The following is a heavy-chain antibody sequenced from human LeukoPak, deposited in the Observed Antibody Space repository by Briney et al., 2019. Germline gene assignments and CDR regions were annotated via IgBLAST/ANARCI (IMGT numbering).Heavy chain of an antibody. CDR1: GGSISSYY. CDR3: AREGTSLLDTAVVLRWFDP. D-gene: IGHD5-18*01. V-gene: IGHV4-4*07. CDR2: IYPSGST. Sequence: PSETLSLTCTVSGGSISSYYWSWIRRPAGKGLEWIGRIYPSGSTNYNPSLKSRVTMSVDTSKNQFSLKLSSVTAADTAVYYCAREGTSLLDTAVVLRWFDPWGQGTLVTVSS. J-gene: IGHJ5*02.